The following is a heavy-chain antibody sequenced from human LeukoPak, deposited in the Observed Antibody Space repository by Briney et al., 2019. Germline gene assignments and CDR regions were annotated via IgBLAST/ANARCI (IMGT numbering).Heavy chain of an antibody. CDR2: IYSGGST. J-gene: IGHJ4*02. D-gene: IGHD3-16*01. CDR1: GFTVSSNY. Sequence: GGSLRLSCAASGFTVSSNYMSWVRQAPGKGLEWFSVIYSGGSTYYADSVKGRFTISRDNSKNTLYLQMNSLRAEDTAVYYCARDLRYDYIWGSLVVWGQGTLVTVSS. CDR3: ARDLRYDYIWGSLVV. V-gene: IGHV3-53*01.